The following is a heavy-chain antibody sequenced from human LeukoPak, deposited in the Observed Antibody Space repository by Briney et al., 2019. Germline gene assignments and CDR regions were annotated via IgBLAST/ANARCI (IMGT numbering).Heavy chain of an antibody. V-gene: IGHV3-49*03. CDR1: GFTCRDYA. J-gene: IGHJ3*01. CDR2: IRCTADGGAT. CDR3: TRVPIRTVTMIVVLRGHDVFDV. D-gene: IGHD3-22*01. Sequence: PGGSLRLSCTASGFTCRDYAMIGFGRAPGRGRVGWGFIRCTADGGATDYAAFEEARFTTAKEDSKAVAYLQLNSLKTEDTAVYYCTRVPIRTVTMIVVLRGHDVFDVWSQGTMVTVSS.